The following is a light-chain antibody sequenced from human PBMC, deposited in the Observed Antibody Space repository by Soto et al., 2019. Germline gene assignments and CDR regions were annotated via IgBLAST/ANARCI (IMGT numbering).Light chain of an antibody. CDR2: KAS. Sequence: DIQMTQSPSTLSASVGDRVTITCRASQSISSWLAWYQQKPGKAPKLLIYKASSLESGVPSRFSGSGSGTEFTLTISXLQPDDFATYYCQQYNSWGTFGQGTKVEIK. CDR1: QSISSW. J-gene: IGKJ1*01. CDR3: QQYNSWGT. V-gene: IGKV1-5*03.